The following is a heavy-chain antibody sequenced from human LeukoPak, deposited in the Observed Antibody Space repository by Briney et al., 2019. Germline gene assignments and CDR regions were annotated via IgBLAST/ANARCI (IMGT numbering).Heavy chain of an antibody. CDR3: ARDGYNYYMDV. J-gene: IGHJ6*03. Sequence: PGGSLRLSCAASGSTFSSYWMYWVRQAPGKGLVWVSRINSDGSSTSNADSVKGRFTISRDNAKNTLYLQMNSLRAEDTAVYYCARDGYNYYMDVWGKGTTVTVSS. CDR1: GSTFSSYW. CDR2: INSDGSST. V-gene: IGHV3-74*01.